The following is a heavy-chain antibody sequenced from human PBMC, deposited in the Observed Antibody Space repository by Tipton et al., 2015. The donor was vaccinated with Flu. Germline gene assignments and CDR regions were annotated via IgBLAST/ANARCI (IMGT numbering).Heavy chain of an antibody. D-gene: IGHD6-13*01. CDR3: ASWYSRSSGIIDDGLDV. Sequence: SLRLSCAASGFTFSDYYMRWIRQAPGKGLEWVSYISTSGDTILYADSVKGRFTISRDNAKNSVYLQMNSLSAEDTAVYYCASWYSRSSGIIDDGLDVWGQGTTVTVSS. J-gene: IGHJ6*02. V-gene: IGHV3-11*01. CDR1: GFTFSDYY. CDR2: ISTSGDTI.